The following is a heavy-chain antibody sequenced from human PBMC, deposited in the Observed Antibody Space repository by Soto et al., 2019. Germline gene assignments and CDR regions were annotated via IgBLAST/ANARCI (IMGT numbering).Heavy chain of an antibody. J-gene: IGHJ4*02. D-gene: IGHD2-21*02. CDR2: ISYDGSNK. CDR1: GFTFSSYA. CDR3: ARDLRLGVGRGGDIDY. V-gene: IGHV3-30-3*01. Sequence: QVQLVESGGGVVQPERSLRLSCAASGFTFSSYAMHWVRQAPGKGLEWVAVISYDGSNKYYADSVKGRFTISRDNSKNTLYLQMNSLRAEDTAVYYCARDLRLGVGRGGDIDYWGQGTLVTVSS.